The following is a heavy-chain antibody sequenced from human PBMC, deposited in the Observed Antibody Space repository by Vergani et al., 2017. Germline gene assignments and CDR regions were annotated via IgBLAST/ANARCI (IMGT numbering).Heavy chain of an antibody. CDR2: IYYSGST. J-gene: IGHJ6*03. D-gene: IGHD6-13*01. CDR3: ARDIRSIAAAGYYYYYYMDV. Sequence: QVQLQESGPGLVKPSETLSLTCTVSGGSISSYYWSWIRQPPGKGLEWIGYIYYSGSTNYNPSLKSRVTISVDTSKNQFSLKLSSVTAADTAVYYCARDIRSIAAAGYYYYYYMDVWGKGTTVTVSS. CDR1: GGSISSYY. V-gene: IGHV4-59*01.